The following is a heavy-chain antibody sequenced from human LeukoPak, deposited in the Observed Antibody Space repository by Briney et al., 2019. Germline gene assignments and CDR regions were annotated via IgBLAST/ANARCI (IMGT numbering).Heavy chain of an antibody. CDR1: GFTVSTNY. V-gene: IGHV3-53*01. Sequence: PGGSLRLSCAASGFTVSTNYMSWVRQAPGKGLEWVSVIYSGGSTFYADSVKGRFTISRDNSKSTVYLQMNSLRAEDTAMYYCARGGSGSSLYYFDYWGQGTLVTVSS. CDR2: IYSGGST. J-gene: IGHJ4*02. CDR3: ARGGSGSSLYYFDY. D-gene: IGHD3-10*01.